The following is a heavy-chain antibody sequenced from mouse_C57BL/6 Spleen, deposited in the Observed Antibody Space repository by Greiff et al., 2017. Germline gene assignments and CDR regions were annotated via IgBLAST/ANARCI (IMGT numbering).Heavy chain of an antibody. CDR3: ARSLYYYGSPHWYFDV. CDR1: GYTFTDYY. D-gene: IGHD1-1*01. V-gene: IGHV1-26*01. J-gene: IGHJ1*03. CDR2: INPNNGGT. Sequence: EVQLQQSGPELVKPGASVKISCKASGYTFTDYYMNWVKQSHGKSLEWIGDINPNNGGTSYNQKFKGKATLTVDKSSSTAYMELRSLTSEDSAVYYCARSLYYYGSPHWYFDVWGTGTTVTVSS.